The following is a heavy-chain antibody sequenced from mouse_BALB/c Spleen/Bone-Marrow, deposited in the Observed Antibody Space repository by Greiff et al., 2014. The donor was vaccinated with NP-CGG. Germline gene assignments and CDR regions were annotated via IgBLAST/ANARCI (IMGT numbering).Heavy chain of an antibody. J-gene: IGHJ4*01. CDR2: ISNGGTYT. Sequence: EVQLQESGGGLMKPGGSLKLSCAASGFTFSDFYMFWFRQTPEKRLEWVATISNGGTYTYYPDSVKGRFTISRDNAKNNLYLQMSSLKSEDTAMYYCARSGERYGAMDYWGQGTSVTVTS. CDR3: ARSGERYGAMDY. D-gene: IGHD1-1*02. CDR1: GFTFSDFY. V-gene: IGHV5-4*02.